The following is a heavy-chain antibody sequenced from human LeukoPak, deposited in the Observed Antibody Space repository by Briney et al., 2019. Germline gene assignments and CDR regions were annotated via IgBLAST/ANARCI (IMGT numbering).Heavy chain of an antibody. Sequence: SETLSLTCTVSGGSISSGSYYWSWIRQPAGKGLEWIGRIYTSGSTNYNPSLKSRVTMSVDTSKNQFSLKLSSVTAADTAVYYCARINYGDLDYWGQGTLVTVSS. CDR1: GGSISSGSYY. CDR2: IYTSGST. CDR3: ARINYGDLDY. V-gene: IGHV4-61*02. J-gene: IGHJ4*02. D-gene: IGHD4-17*01.